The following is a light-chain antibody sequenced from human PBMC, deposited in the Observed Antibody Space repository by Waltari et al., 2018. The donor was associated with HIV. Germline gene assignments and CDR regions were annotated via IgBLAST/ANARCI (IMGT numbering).Light chain of an antibody. J-gene: IGLJ3*02. V-gene: IGLV1-44*01. CDR3: SSWDVVLNRWV. Sequence: VLFQPLSASGCPGRRLSSACSGRSTTIGRNSETWYPLAPGTAPTGLLYCNKLRPAVVPDRVSASKSLSSTSLAFSGVQAEERADYYGSSWDVVLNRWVFGGGTKLTVL. CDR2: CNK. CDR1: STTIGRNS.